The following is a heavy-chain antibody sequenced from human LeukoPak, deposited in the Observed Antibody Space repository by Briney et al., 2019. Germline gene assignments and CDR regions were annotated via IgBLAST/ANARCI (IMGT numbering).Heavy chain of an antibody. CDR2: IYYSGST. J-gene: IGHJ4*02. Sequence: SGTLSLTCAVSGGSISSSNWWSWVRQHPGKGLEWIGYIYYSGSTYYNPSLKSRVTISVDTSKNQFSLKLSSVTAADTAVYYCARIWGYGAFDYWGQGTLVTVSS. CDR3: ARIWGYGAFDY. CDR1: GGSISSSNW. D-gene: IGHD3-16*01. V-gene: IGHV4-4*02.